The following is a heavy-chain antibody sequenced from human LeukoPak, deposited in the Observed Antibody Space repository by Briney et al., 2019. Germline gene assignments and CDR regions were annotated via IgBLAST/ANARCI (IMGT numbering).Heavy chain of an antibody. J-gene: IGHJ3*02. CDR1: GDSVTGYY. CDR2: IYYSGAT. V-gene: IGHV4-59*08. CDR3: ARGGRGAFDI. D-gene: IGHD6-25*01. Sequence: SETLSLTCTVSGDSVTGYYWSWIRQPPGKGLEWLGYIYYSGATHYNPSLEGRVTISVDTSKIQFSLRLSSVTAADTAVYYCARGGRGAFDIWGQGTMVTSLQ.